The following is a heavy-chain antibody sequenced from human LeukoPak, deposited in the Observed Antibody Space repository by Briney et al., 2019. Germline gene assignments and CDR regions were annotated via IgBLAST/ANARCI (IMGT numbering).Heavy chain of an antibody. CDR3: ARDRYYSYYDILTGQQNRGNYYYYMDV. J-gene: IGHJ6*03. D-gene: IGHD3-9*01. CDR2: INPSGGST. Sequence: ASVKVSCKASGYTFTSYYMHWVRQAPGQGLEWMGIINPSGGSTSYAQKFQGRVTMTRDMSTSTVYMELSSLRSEDTAVYYCARDRYYSYYDILTGQQNRGNYYYYMDVWGKGTTVTVSS. V-gene: IGHV1-46*01. CDR1: GYTFTSYY.